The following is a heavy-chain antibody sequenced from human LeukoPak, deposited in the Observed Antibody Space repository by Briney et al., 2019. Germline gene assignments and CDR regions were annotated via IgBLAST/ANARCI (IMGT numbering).Heavy chain of an antibody. CDR1: GGTFSSYA. Sequence: SVKVSCKASGGTFSSYAINWVRQAPGQGLEWMGGIIPIFGTANYAQKFQGRVTITADKSTSTAYMELSSLRSEDTAVYYCATAGLRFLEWLFRTWGQGALVTVSS. V-gene: IGHV1-69*06. CDR2: IIPIFGTA. D-gene: IGHD3-3*01. CDR3: ATAGLRFLEWLFRT. J-gene: IGHJ4*02.